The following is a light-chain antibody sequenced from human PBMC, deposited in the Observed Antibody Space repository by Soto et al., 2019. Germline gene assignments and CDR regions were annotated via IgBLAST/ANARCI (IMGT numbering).Light chain of an antibody. Sequence: DIQMTQSPSTLSASVGDRVTITCRASQNINNWLAWYQQKPGKAPNLLIYQASNLQSGVPSRFSGSRSGTEFTLTISSLQRDDLATYYCQQYNSYSTFGQGTKLEIK. CDR3: QQYNSYST. CDR2: QAS. V-gene: IGKV1-5*03. J-gene: IGKJ2*01. CDR1: QNINNW.